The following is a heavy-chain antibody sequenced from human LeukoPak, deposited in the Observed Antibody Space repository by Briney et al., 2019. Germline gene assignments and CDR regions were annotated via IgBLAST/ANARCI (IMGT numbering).Heavy chain of an antibody. V-gene: IGHV3-66*01. CDR2: IYSGGST. CDR1: GFTFSDYY. CDR3: ARDAVVTHDAFDI. J-gene: IGHJ3*02. D-gene: IGHD4-23*01. Sequence: PGGSLRLSCAASGFTFSDYYMSWVRQAPGKGLEWVSVIYSGGSTYYADSVKGRFTISRDNSKNTLYLQMNSLRAEDTAVYYCARDAVVTHDAFDIWGQGTMVTVSS.